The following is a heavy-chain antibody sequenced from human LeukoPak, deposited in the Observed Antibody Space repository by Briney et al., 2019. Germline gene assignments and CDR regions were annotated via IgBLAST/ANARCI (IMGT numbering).Heavy chain of an antibody. CDR1: GDSITTGGYY. D-gene: IGHD3-22*01. J-gene: IGHJ4*02. V-gene: IGHV4-30-2*01. Sequence: SSETLSLTCTVSGDSITTGGYYWSWIRQPPGKGLEWMGYIHQSGDTYSNPSLRSRVTISADRSNNQFSLRVSSVTAADTAVYYCARHRDLNLRDYYDSSGRISGYFDYWGQGTLVTVSS. CDR3: ARHRDLNLRDYYDSSGRISGYFDY. CDR2: IHQSGDT.